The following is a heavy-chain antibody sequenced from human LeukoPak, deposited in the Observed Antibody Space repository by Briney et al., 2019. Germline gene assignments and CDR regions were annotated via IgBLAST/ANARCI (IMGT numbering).Heavy chain of an antibody. CDR1: GFTFSGSA. CDR2: IRSKANSYAT. J-gene: IGHJ4*02. CDR3: TTRGYSPEHPRYFDY. Sequence: SGGSLRLSCAASGFTFSGSAMHWVRQASGKGMEWVGRIRSKANSYATAYAASVKGRFTISRDDSKNTAYLQTNSLKTEDTAVYYCTTRGYSPEHPRYFDYWGQGTLVTVSS. D-gene: IGHD5-18*01. V-gene: IGHV3-73*01.